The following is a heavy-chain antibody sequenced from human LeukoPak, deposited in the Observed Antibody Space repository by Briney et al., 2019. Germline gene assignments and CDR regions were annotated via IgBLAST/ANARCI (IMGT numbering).Heavy chain of an antibody. CDR1: GFTFSSYW. Sequence: GGSLRLSCAASGFTFSSYWMSWVRQAPGKGLEWVANIKQDGSEKYYVDSVKGRFTISRDNAKNSLYLQMNSLRAEDTAVYYCARVCPWAGYYRTCFDYWGQGTLVTASS. V-gene: IGHV3-7*03. D-gene: IGHD3/OR15-3a*01. CDR2: IKQDGSEK. J-gene: IGHJ4*02. CDR3: ARVCPWAGYYRTCFDY.